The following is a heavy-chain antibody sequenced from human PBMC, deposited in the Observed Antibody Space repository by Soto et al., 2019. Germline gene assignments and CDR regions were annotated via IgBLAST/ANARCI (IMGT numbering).Heavy chain of an antibody. D-gene: IGHD4-17*01. CDR3: ARDQHDYGGNGAFDI. CDR1: GGSISSGGYY. J-gene: IGHJ3*02. Sequence: QVQLQESGPGLVKPSQTLSLTCTVSGGSISSGGYYWNWIRQHPGKSLAWIGYIYYSVSTYYNPSLKSRLTISVDTSKNQFSLKLSSVTAADTAVYYCARDQHDYGGNGAFDIWGQGTMVTVSS. V-gene: IGHV4-31*03. CDR2: IYYSVST.